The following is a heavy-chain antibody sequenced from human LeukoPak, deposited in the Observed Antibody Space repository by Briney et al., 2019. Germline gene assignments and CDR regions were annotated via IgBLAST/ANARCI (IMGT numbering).Heavy chain of an antibody. CDR3: ARSDYGDYTVKPFDY. CDR2: ISSTYIYT. D-gene: IGHD4-17*01. CDR1: GFTFSDYY. J-gene: IGHJ4*02. V-gene: IGHV3-11*03. Sequence: GGSLRLSCAASGFTFSDYYMSWVRQAPGKGLEWLSYISSTYIYTNYADSVKGRFTMSRDNAKNSLYLQMNSLRAEDTAMYYCARSDYGDYTVKPFDYWGQGTLVTVPS.